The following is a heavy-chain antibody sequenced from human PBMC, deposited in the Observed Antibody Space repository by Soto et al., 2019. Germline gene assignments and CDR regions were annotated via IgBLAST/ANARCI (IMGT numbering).Heavy chain of an antibody. Sequence: EVQLVESGGGLVQPGGSLRLSCAASGFTVSSNYMSWVRQAPGKGLEWVSVIYSGGSTYYADSVKGRFTISRDNSKNTLYLQMNSLRAEDTAVYYCARVPEAEDYGEIFDYWGQGTLVTVSS. CDR1: GFTVSSNY. CDR3: ARVPEAEDYGEIFDY. CDR2: IYSGGST. J-gene: IGHJ4*02. V-gene: IGHV3-66*01. D-gene: IGHD4-17*01.